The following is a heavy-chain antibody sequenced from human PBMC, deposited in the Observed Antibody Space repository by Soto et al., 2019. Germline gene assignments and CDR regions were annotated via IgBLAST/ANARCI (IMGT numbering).Heavy chain of an antibody. CDR1: GYTLNNYA. CDR3: TRDLNGGNPFDY. Sequence: ASVKVSCKPSGYTLNNYAIQWVRQAAGQRLEWMGWIDPGSGHATYSQKFQCRFSISRDQSANTFYMDLSSLTSEDTAVYFCTRDLNGGNPFDYWGQGALVTVSS. CDR2: IDPGSGHA. J-gene: IGHJ4*02. V-gene: IGHV1-3*01. D-gene: IGHD3-16*01.